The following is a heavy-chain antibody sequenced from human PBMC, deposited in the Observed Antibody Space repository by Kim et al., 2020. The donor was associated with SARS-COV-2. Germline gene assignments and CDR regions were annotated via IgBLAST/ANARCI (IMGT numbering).Heavy chain of an antibody. CDR3: AKEEGSGYSSGWTYYYYGMDV. CDR2: ISYDGSNK. Sequence: GRSLILSCAASGFTFSSYGMHWVRQAPGKGLEWVAVISYDGSNKYYADSVKGRFTISRDNSKNTLYLQMNSLRAEDTAVYYCAKEEGSGYSSGWTYYYYGMDVWGQGTTVTVSS. J-gene: IGHJ6*02. CDR1: GFTFSSYG. D-gene: IGHD6-19*01. V-gene: IGHV3-30*18.